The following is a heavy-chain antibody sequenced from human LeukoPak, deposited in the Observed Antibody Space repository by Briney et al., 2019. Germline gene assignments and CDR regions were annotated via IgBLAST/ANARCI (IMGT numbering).Heavy chain of an antibody. J-gene: IGHJ5*02. Sequence: GGSLRLSCAASGFTFSSYSMNWVRQAPGKGLEWVSSISSSSSYIYYADSVKGRFTISRDNAKNSLYLQMNSLRAEDTAVYYCARSPNWFENWFDPWGQGTLVTVSS. CDR2: ISSSSSYI. CDR3: ARSPNWFENWFDP. D-gene: IGHD3-10*01. V-gene: IGHV3-21*04. CDR1: GFTFSSYS.